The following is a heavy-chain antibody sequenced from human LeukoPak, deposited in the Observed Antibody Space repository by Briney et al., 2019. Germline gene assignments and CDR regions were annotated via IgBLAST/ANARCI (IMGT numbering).Heavy chain of an antibody. CDR1: GFSFSSYS. CDR2: ISSSSSSI. J-gene: IGHJ4*02. V-gene: IGHV3-48*02. CDR3: VRDLGRGGDY. Sequence: PGGSLRLSCAASGFSFSSYSMNWVRQAPGKGLEWVSYISSSSSSIYYADSVKGRFTISRDSAKNSLYLPMNRLRDEDTAVHYCVRDLGRGGDYWGEGTLVSVPS.